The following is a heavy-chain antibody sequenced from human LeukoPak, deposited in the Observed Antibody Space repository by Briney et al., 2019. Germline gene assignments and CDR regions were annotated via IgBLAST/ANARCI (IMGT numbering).Heavy chain of an antibody. J-gene: IGHJ4*02. CDR2: FDPEDGET. CDR3: ATTTSGWTGNYDY. CDR1: GYTLTELS. D-gene: IGHD6-19*01. Sequence: GASVKVSCKVSGYTLTELSMHWVRQAPGKGLEWMGGFDPEDGETIYAQKFQGRVTTTEDTSTDTAYMELSSLRSEDTAVYYCATTTSGWTGNYDYWGQGTLVTVSS. V-gene: IGHV1-24*01.